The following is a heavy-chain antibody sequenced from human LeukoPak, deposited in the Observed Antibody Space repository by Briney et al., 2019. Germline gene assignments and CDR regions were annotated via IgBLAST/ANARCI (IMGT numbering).Heavy chain of an antibody. CDR3: ARGFPYFYGSGSSHFDY. D-gene: IGHD3-10*01. Sequence: GGSLRLSCAASGFTVSSNYMSWVRQAPGKGLEWVSVIYSGGSTYYADSVKGRFTISRDNSKNTLYLQMNSLRAEDTAVYYCARGFPYFYGSGSSHFDYWGQGTLVTVSS. CDR2: IYSGGST. J-gene: IGHJ4*02. CDR1: GFTVSSNY. V-gene: IGHV3-53*01.